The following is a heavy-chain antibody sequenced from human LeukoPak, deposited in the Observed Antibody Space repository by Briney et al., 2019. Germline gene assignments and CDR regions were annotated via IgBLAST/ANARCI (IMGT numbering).Heavy chain of an antibody. CDR1: GGSISSSSYY. CDR2: IYYSGTT. Sequence: CTXXGGSISSSSYYWGWIRQPPGKGLEWIGSIYYSGTTYYNPSLKSRVTIAVDTSKNQFSLKLSSVTAADPAVYSCXXXXXXXLXXXDYWGQXTXVTVSS. V-gene: IGHV4-39*07. CDR3: XXXXXXXLXXXDY. J-gene: IGHJ4*02.